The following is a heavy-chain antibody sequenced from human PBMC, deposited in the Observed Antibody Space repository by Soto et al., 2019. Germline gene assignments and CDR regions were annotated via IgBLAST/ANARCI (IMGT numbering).Heavy chain of an antibody. V-gene: IGHV1-69*13. Sequence: SVKVSCKASGGTFSSYAISWVRQAPGQGLEWMGGIIPIFGTANYAQKFQGRVTITADESTSTAYMELSSLRSEDTAVYYCASYTAMVTEYYYYGMDVWGQGTTVTVSS. D-gene: IGHD5-18*01. CDR2: IIPIFGTA. CDR3: ASYTAMVTEYYYYGMDV. CDR1: GGTFSSYA. J-gene: IGHJ6*02.